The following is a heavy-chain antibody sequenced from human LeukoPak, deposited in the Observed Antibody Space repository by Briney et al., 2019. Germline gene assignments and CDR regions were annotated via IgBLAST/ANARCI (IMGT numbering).Heavy chain of an antibody. J-gene: IGHJ4*02. V-gene: IGHV3-23*01. CDR1: GFTFSSYV. D-gene: IGHD6-13*01. Sequence: QSGGSLRLSCAASGFTFSSYVMSWVRQTPGKGLEWVSYISISSGTTYYADSVKGRFTISRDNSKNTLYLQMNSLRAEDTAVYYCASSYYAAYSSPLDHEYYFDYWGQGTLVTVSS. CDR3: ASSYYAAYSSPLDHEYYFDY. CDR2: ISISSGTT.